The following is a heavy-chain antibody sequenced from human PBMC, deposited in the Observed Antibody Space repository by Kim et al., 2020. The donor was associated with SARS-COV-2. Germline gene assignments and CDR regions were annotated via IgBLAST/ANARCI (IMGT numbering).Heavy chain of an antibody. CDR3: VRVALEWYFDY. V-gene: IGHV1-2*02. Sequence: ASVKVSCKASAYTFTGYYMHWVRQAPGQGLEWMGWINPNSGGTKYAQKFQGRVTMTRDTSISTAYLELSRLRSDDTAVYYCVRVALEWYFDYWGQGTLVTVSS. CDR1: AYTFTGYY. D-gene: IGHD2-8*01. CDR2: INPNSGGT. J-gene: IGHJ4*02.